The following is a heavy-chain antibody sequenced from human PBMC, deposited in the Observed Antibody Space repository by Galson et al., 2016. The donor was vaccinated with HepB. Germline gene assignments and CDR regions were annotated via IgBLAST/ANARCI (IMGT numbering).Heavy chain of an antibody. J-gene: IGHJ6*02. CDR2: IDAAGAT. D-gene: IGHD3-3*01. V-gene: IGHV3-13*01. CDR1: GFSFKNYD. CDR3: ARAYYDFVYGMDV. Sequence: SLRLPCAASGFSFKNYDMHWVRQTTGKGLEWVSTIDAAGATYYLGAVKGRFAISRENAKNSLYLQMNSLRAEDTAIYYCARAYYDFVYGMDVWGQGTTVTVSS.